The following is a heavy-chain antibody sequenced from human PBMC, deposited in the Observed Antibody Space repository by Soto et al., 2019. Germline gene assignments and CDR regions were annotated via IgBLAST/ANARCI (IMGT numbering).Heavy chain of an antibody. J-gene: IGHJ4*02. CDR2: IYWDDDK. Sequence: QITLKESGPTLVKPTQPLTLTCTFSGFSLSTSGVGVGWIRQPPGKALEWLALIYWDDDKRYSPSLKSRLTITKDTSKNQVVRTMTNMDPVDTATYYCAYSRYTGSGVDYWGQGTLVTVSS. CDR3: AYSRYTGSGVDY. V-gene: IGHV2-5*02. CDR1: GFSLSTSGVG. D-gene: IGHD3-10*01.